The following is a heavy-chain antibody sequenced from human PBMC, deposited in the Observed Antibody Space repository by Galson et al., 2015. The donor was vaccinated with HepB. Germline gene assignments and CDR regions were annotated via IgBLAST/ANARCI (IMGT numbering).Heavy chain of an antibody. V-gene: IGHV4-59*01. Sequence: SETLSLTCTVSGGSISNYYWSWIRQPPGKGLEWIGYIHYSGSASYNPSLKSRVTISVDTSKNQFSLKLSSVNAADTAVYYCARGGAFYHFDYWGQGTLVTVSS. CDR1: GGSISNYY. D-gene: IGHD2/OR15-2a*01. J-gene: IGHJ4*02. CDR3: ARGGAFYHFDY. CDR2: IHYSGSA.